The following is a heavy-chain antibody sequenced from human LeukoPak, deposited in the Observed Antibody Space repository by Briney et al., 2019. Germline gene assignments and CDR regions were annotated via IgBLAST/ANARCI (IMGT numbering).Heavy chain of an antibody. V-gene: IGHV4-59*01. Sequence: SETLSLTCTVSGGSISTYYWSWIRQPPGKGLEWIGYISYIGSTKYSPSLKSRVTISVDASKNQFSLKLSSVTAADTAVYYCARGGAVVGFDYFDYWGQGTLVTVSS. CDR1: GGSISTYY. CDR2: ISYIGST. D-gene: IGHD6-19*01. CDR3: ARGGAVVGFDYFDY. J-gene: IGHJ4*02.